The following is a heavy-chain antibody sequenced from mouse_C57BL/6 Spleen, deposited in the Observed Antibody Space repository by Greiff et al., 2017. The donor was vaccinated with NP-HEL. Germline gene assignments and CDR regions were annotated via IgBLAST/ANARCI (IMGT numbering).Heavy chain of an antibody. CDR2: IYPGSGST. CDR1: GYTFTSYW. V-gene: IGHV1-55*01. CDR3: ASMVTPYYYAMDY. J-gene: IGHJ4*01. Sequence: VQLQQPGAELVKPGASVKMSCKASGYTFTSYWITWVKQRPGQGLEWIGDIYPGSGSTNYNEKFKSKATLTVDTSSSTAYMQLSSLTSEDSAVYYCASMVTPYYYAMDYWGQGTSVTVSS. D-gene: IGHD2-2*01.